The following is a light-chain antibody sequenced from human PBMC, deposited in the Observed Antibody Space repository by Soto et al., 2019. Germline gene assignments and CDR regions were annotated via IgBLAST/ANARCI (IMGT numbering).Light chain of an antibody. J-gene: IGKJ4*01. CDR3: QQYSSYPFT. CDR2: AAS. V-gene: IGKV3-15*01. CDR1: QSVSIN. Sequence: EIVMTQSPATLSVSPGERVILSCRASQSVSINLAWFQQKPGQAPRLLIYAASTRATGIPARFSGSGSGTEFTLTISSLQPDDFATYYCQQYSSYPFTFGGGTKVEI.